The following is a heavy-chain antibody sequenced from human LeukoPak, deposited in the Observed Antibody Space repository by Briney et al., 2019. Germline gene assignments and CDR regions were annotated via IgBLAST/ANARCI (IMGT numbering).Heavy chain of an antibody. CDR2: IYHSGST. D-gene: IGHD7-27*01. J-gene: IGHJ4*02. V-gene: IGHV4-38-2*01. Sequence: SETLSVTCAVSGYSISSGYFWAWIRQPPGKGLEWSGSIYHSGSTSYNPSLKSRVTISVDTPKNQLSLKLSSVTAADTAVYYCARQRGLPGAIDYWGQGTLVTVFS. CDR3: ARQRGLPGAIDY. CDR1: GYSISSGYF.